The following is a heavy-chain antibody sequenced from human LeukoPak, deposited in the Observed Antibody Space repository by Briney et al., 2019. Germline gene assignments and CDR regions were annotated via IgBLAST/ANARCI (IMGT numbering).Heavy chain of an antibody. CDR3: ARDVVGATDYFDY. Sequence: PGGSLRLSCAASGFTLSSYAMSWVRQAPGKGLEWVSSISGGHGGTYYADSVKGRFTISRDDSKSTLYLQVNSLRAEDTAVYYCARDVVGATDYFDYWGQGTLVTVSS. J-gene: IGHJ4*02. V-gene: IGHV3-23*01. CDR1: GFTLSSYA. CDR2: ISGGHGGT. D-gene: IGHD1-26*01.